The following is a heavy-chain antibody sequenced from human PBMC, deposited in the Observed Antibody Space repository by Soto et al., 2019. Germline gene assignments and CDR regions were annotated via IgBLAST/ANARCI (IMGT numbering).Heavy chain of an antibody. J-gene: IGHJ4*02. CDR1: GGSISSSSYY. CDR3: ARARGAGYFDY. V-gene: IGHV4-39*07. CDR2: IYYSGST. D-gene: IGHD6-13*01. Sequence: SETLSLTCTVSGGSISSSSYYLGWIRQPPGKGLEWIGSIYYSGSTYYNPSLKSRVTISVDTSKNQFSLKLSSVTAADTAVYYCARARGAGYFDYWGQGTLVTVSS.